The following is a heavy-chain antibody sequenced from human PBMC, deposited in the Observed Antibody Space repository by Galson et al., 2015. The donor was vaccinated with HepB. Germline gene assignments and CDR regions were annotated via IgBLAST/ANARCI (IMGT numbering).Heavy chain of an antibody. CDR3: ASNRAAAGTTGYMDV. Sequence: SLRLSCAASGFTFSSYWMSWVRQAPGKGLEWVANIKQDGSEKKYVDSVKGRFTISRDNAKNSLYLQMNSLRAEDTAVYYCASNRAAAGTTGYMDVWGKATTVTVSS. CDR1: GFTFSSYW. D-gene: IGHD6-13*01. CDR2: IKQDGSEK. J-gene: IGHJ6*03. V-gene: IGHV3-7*01.